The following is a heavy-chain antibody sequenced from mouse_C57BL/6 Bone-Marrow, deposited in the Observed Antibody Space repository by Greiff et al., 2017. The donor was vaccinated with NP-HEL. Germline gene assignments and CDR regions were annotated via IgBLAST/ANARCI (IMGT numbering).Heavy chain of an antibody. CDR3: ARSLYYYGSSYWYFEV. Sequence: KLSCKATGYTFTGYWIEWVKQRPGHGLEWIGEILPGSGSTNYNEKFKGKATFTADTSSNTAYMQLSSLTTEDSAIYYCARSLYYYGSSYWYFEVWGTGTTVTVAS. D-gene: IGHD1-1*01. V-gene: IGHV1-9*01. J-gene: IGHJ1*03. CDR1: GYTFTGYW. CDR2: ILPGSGST.